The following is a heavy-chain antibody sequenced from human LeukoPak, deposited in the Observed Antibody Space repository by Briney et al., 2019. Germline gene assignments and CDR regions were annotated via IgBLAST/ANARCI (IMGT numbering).Heavy chain of an antibody. CDR3: ARGVMSSNWYFFDY. D-gene: IGHD6-13*01. Sequence: GASVKVSCKASGYTFTDYYMHWVRQAPGQGLEWMVWINPNSGGTNYARKFQGRVTLTRDTSITTVYMELNSLRSDDSAVYYCARGVMSSNWYFFDYWGQGTLVTVSS. J-gene: IGHJ4*02. CDR1: GYTFTDYY. CDR2: INPNSGGT. V-gene: IGHV1-2*02.